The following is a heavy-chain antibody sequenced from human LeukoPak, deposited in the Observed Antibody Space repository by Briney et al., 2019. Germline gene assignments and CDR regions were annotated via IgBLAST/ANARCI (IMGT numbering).Heavy chain of an antibody. Sequence: PGGSLRLSCAASGFTFSSYGMHGVRQAPGKGLEWVAVISYDGSNKYYADSVKGRFTISRDNSKNTLYLQMNSLRAEDTAVYYCAKAYWVTVTTGLFDYWGQGTLVTVSS. CDR3: AKAYWVTVTTGLFDY. CDR1: GFTFSSYG. D-gene: IGHD4-17*01. J-gene: IGHJ4*02. CDR2: ISYDGSNK. V-gene: IGHV3-30*18.